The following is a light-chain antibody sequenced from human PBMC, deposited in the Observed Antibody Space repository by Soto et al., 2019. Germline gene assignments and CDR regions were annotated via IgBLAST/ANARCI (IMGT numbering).Light chain of an antibody. J-gene: IGKJ1*01. CDR2: GAS. Sequence: PDPPTVLPREKATPSLRAQKKSSCQLARFQLKTGHGPPPLIYGASTRATGIPARFSGSGSGTEFTLTISSLQSEDFAVYYCQQYNNWPPWTFGQGNKVDIK. CDR3: QQYNNWPPWT. V-gene: IGKV3-15*01. CDR1: KKSSCQ.